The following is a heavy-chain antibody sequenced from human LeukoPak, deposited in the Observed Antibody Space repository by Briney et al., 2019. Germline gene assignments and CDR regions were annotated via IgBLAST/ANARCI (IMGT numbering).Heavy chain of an antibody. CDR1: GYTFTSYY. D-gene: IGHD3-10*01. V-gene: IGHV1-46*01. CDR3: ASKGPIYYGSGSGVDYYYYYMDV. J-gene: IGHJ6*03. Sequence: GASVKVSCKASGYTFTSYYMHWVRQAPGQGLEWMGIINPSGGSTSYAQKFQGRVTMTRDMSTSTVYMELSSLRSEDTAVYYCASKGPIYYGSGSGVDYYYYYMDVWGKGTTVTVSS. CDR2: INPSGGST.